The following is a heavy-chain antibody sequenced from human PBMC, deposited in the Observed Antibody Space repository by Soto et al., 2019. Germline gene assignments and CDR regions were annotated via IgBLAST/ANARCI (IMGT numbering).Heavy chain of an antibody. V-gene: IGHV3-53*01. CDR3: ARGLSSGARGESYYYYGMDV. Sequence: PXGALRVSFAASGFTVSSNDMSWVRQAPGKGLEWVSVIYSGGSTYYADSVKGRFTISRDNSKNTLYLQMNSLRAEDTAVYYCARGLSSGARGESYYYYGMDVWGQGTTVTVSS. D-gene: IGHD6-19*01. CDR1: GFTVSSND. J-gene: IGHJ6*02. CDR2: IYSGGST.